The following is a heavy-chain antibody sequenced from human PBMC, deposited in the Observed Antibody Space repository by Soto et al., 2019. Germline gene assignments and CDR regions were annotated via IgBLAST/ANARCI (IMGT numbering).Heavy chain of an antibody. J-gene: IGHJ4*02. CDR3: ARVEAPFGESLH. CDR2: ISPDDGNT. V-gene: IGHV1-18*01. D-gene: IGHD3-10*01. CDR1: GYTFSSYT. Sequence: ASVKVSCKTSGYTFSSYTIAWVRQAPGQGLEWLGWISPDDGNTEYEQKFQGRVTMTADTLANNAYMELRSLKYDDTAVYYCARVEAPFGESLHWGQGTPVTVSS.